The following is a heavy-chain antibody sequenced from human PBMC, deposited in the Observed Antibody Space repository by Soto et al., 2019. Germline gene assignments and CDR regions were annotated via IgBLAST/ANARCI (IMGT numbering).Heavy chain of an antibody. D-gene: IGHD3-9*01. J-gene: IGHJ2*01. Sequence: EVQLVESGGGLVKPGGSLRLSCAASGFTFSSYSMNWVRQAPGKGLEWVSSISSSSSYIYYADPAKGRFTISRDNAKNSVYLQMNSLRAEDTAVYYCASSPHFDWFGGPQQLDWYFDLWGRGTLDTVTS. CDR3: ASSPHFDWFGGPQQLDWYFDL. CDR2: ISSSSSYI. V-gene: IGHV3-21*01. CDR1: GFTFSSYS.